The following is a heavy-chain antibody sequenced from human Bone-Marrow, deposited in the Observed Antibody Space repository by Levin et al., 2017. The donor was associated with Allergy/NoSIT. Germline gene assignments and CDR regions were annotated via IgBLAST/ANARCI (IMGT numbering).Heavy chain of an antibody. CDR1: GLTSGPYW. J-gene: IGHJ4*02. V-gene: IGHV3-7*04. D-gene: IGHD6-13*01. CDR2: IKQDGSEQ. CDR3: ARDLLDMGAAGSAFDY. Sequence: GESLKISCVVSGLTSGPYWMTWVRQAPGKGLEWVAYIKQDGSEQYYADSVRGRFTISRDNAKNSVYLQMHSLRVEDTAVYFCARDLLDMGAAGSAFDYWGQGTLVTISS.